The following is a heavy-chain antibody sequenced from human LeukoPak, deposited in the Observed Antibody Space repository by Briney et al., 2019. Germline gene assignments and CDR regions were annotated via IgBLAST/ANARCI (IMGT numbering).Heavy chain of an antibody. CDR2: INLDGSEQ. Sequence: PGGSLRLSCVASGFTFTSFYMSWVRQAPGKGLEWVANINLDGSEQYYVDSVKGRFTIFRDNAKNSLYLQMNSLWAEDTAVYYCAREVAVGIGAYNFWGQGTLVTVSS. CDR1: GFTFTSFY. D-gene: IGHD6-13*01. CDR3: AREVAVGIGAYNF. V-gene: IGHV3-7*01. J-gene: IGHJ4*02.